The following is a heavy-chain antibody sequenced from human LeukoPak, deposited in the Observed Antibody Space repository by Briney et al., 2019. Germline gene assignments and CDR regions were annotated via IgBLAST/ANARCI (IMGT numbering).Heavy chain of an antibody. J-gene: IGHJ2*01. CDR2: VSHSGIA. V-gene: IGHV4-39*07. CDR3: SRRPYSIPGYFDL. CDR1: GDSLSSSHTYY. D-gene: IGHD2-15*01. Sequence: SETLSLTCSVSGDSLSSSHTYYWGWIRQPPGKGLEWLGSVSHSGIAYYNSSLNSRVTISIDTSKNQFFLKMDSVTAADTAVYFCSRRPYSIPGYFDLWGRGTLVTVSS.